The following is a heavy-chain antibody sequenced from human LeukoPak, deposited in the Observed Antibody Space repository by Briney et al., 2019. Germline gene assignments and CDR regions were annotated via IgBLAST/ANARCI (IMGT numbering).Heavy chain of an antibody. CDR1: GFTVSSNY. CDR3: ASKDPYDSRAYLLDY. V-gene: IGHV3-66*01. D-gene: IGHD3-22*01. Sequence: PGGSLRLSCAASGFTVSSNYMSWVRQAPGRGLEWVSIIYSGGSTYYADSVKGRFTISRDSSKNTLYLQMNSPRAEDTAVYYCASKDPYDSRAYLLDYWGQGTLVTVSS. J-gene: IGHJ4*02. CDR2: IYSGGST.